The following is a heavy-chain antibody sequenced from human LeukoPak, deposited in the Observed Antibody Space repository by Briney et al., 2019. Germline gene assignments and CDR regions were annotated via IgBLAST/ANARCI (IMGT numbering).Heavy chain of an antibody. J-gene: IGHJ3*02. V-gene: IGHV3-21*01. CDR2: ISSSSSYI. CDR3: ARVGGSRDGYNWVGAFDI. Sequence: GGSLRLSCAASGFTFSSYSMNWVRQAPGKGLEWVSSISSSSSYIYYADSVKGRFTISRDNAKNSLYLQMNSLRAEDTAVYYCARVGGSRDGYNWVGAFDIWGQGTMVTVSS. CDR1: GFTFSSYS. D-gene: IGHD5-24*01.